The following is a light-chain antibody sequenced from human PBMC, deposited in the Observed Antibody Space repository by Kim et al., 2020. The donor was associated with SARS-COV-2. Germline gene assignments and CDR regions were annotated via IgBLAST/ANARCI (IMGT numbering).Light chain of an antibody. CDR1: VNDVDNEG. V-gene: IGLV10-54*04. CDR3: SEWDKSLKEYD. J-gene: IGLJ1*01. CDR2: RNN. Sequence: QTATLTCTRNVNDVDNEGAAWLQQHQGHPPNRLFYRNNNRPSGISDRFSASRSGDTASLTINEHQPEDEADNYCSEWDKSLKEYDFGTGTKVTVL.